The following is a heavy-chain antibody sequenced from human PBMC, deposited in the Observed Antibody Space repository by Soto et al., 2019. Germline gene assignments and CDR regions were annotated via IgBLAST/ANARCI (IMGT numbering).Heavy chain of an antibody. Sequence: QVQLVQSGAEVKKPGSSVKVSCKASGGTFSSYAISWVRQAPGQGLEWMGGIIPIFGTANYAQKFQGRVTITADKSTITAYLELSSLRSEDTAVYYCASLHPYYDSSGYYYWFDPWGQGTLVTVSS. CDR2: IIPIFGTA. CDR1: GGTFSSYA. D-gene: IGHD3-22*01. J-gene: IGHJ5*02. V-gene: IGHV1-69*06. CDR3: ASLHPYYDSSGYYYWFDP.